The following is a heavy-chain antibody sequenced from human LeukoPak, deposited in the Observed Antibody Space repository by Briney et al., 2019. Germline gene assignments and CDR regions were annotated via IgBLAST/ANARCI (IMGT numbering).Heavy chain of an antibody. V-gene: IGHV1-8*01. CDR3: ASGVVVAAALPYGMDV. CDR1: GYTFTSYD. CDR2: MNPNNGNT. Sequence: ASVKVSCKASGYTFTSYDINWVRQATGQGLEWMGWMNPNNGNTGYAQKFQGRVTMTRNTSISTAYMELSSLRSEDTAVYYCASGVVVAAALPYGMDVWGQGTTVTVSS. D-gene: IGHD2-15*01. J-gene: IGHJ6*02.